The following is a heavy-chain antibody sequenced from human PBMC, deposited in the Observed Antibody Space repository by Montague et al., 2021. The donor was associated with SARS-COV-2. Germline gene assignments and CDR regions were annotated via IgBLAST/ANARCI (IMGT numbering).Heavy chain of an antibody. CDR2: ISTRSTYT. CDR3: ASFTMVRGAPGYGMDV. J-gene: IGHJ6*02. CDR1: GFTFSDCY. V-gene: IGHV3-11*03. Sequence: SLRLSCAASGFTFSDCYMTWIRQAPGKGLEWFSYISTRSTYTNYADSVKGRFTISRDDAKNSLYLQMNSLRAEDTAVYYCASFTMVRGAPGYGMDVWGQGTTVTVSS. D-gene: IGHD3-10*01.